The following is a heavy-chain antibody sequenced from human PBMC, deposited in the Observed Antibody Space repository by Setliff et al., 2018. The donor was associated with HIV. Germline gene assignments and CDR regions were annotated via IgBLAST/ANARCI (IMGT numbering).Heavy chain of an antibody. CDR2: IIPILGAP. D-gene: IGHD6-19*01. CDR3: VTAQWTVVLPAPRETHFES. J-gene: IGHJ4*02. Sequence: SVKVSCKTVGDSFNNKPISWVRQAPGQGLEWMGGIIPILGAPNYAPSFQGRVTITADYSTDTAQIELRSLRSDDTAVYYCVTAQWTVVLPAPRETHFESWGQGTLVTVSS. V-gene: IGHV1-69*10. CDR1: GDSFNNKP.